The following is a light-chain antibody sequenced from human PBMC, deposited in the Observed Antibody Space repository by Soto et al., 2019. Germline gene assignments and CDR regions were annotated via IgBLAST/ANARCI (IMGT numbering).Light chain of an antibody. CDR1: QSVNSN. J-gene: IGKJ1*01. Sequence: EIVMTQSPGTLSVSPGERATLSCRASQSVNSNLAWYQQKPGQSPRLLIYDAATRATDIPARFSGSGSGTKFTLTISSLQAGDFAVYYCQQYNDWPRTFGQGTKVEIK. CDR3: QQYNDWPRT. V-gene: IGKV3-15*01. CDR2: DAA.